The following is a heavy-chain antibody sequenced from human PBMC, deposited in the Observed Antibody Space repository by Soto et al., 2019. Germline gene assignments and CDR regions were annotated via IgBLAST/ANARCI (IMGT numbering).Heavy chain of an antibody. J-gene: IGHJ5*02. CDR1: GDSVSSNTAS. CDR2: TYFRSKWYN. Sequence: SQTLSLTCAISGDSVSSNTASWNWIRQSPSRGLEWLGRTYFRSKWYNDYAVSVKSRIIINPDTSNNPFSLQLNSVTPEDTAVYFCAKGDNLGPKTGYAFDPWGQGIMVTVSS. CDR3: AKGDNLGPKTGYAFDP. V-gene: IGHV6-1*01. D-gene: IGHD5-12*01.